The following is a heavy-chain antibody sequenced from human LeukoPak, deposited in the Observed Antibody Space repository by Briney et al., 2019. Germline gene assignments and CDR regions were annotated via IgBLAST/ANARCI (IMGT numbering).Heavy chain of an antibody. V-gene: IGHV3-7*01. CDR1: GFTFSSYW. Sequence: GGSLRLSCAASGFTFSSYWMSWVRQAPGKGLEWVANIKQDGSERYYVDSVKGRFTISRDNAKNSLYLQMNSLRAEDTAVYYCARDGSDYVWGPFDYWGQGTLVTVSS. D-gene: IGHD3-16*01. CDR2: IKQDGSER. CDR3: ARDGSDYVWGPFDY. J-gene: IGHJ4*02.